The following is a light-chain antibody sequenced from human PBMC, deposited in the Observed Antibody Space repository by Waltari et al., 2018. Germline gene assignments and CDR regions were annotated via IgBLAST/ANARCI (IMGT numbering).Light chain of an antibody. V-gene: IGKV2-30*01. CDR2: KVS. J-gene: IGKJ1*01. CDR1: QSLVYTDGNTY. CDR3: LQNTHWPAT. Sequence: DVVMTQSPLSLPVTLGQPASISCRSSQSLVYTDGNTYLNWFHQRPGQSPRRLMYKVSNRDSGVPDRFSGSGSGTDSTLKISRVEAEDVGVYYCLQNTHWPATFGQGTKVEIE.